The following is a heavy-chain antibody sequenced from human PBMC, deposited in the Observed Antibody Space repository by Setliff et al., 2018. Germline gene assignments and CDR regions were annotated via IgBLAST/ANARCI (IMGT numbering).Heavy chain of an antibody. D-gene: IGHD6-19*01. CDR2: LPPRFRT. CDR1: FFSFLFSY. CDR3: ARGRKLLAVAGLRGYYYYYGMDV. V-gene: IGHV4-34*01. J-gene: IGHJ6*02. Sequence: LSLPFSFSFFSFLFSYWSFILPPPVPLLSFLFSLPPRFRTHYPPSLKSRVTISVDTSKNQFSLKLSSVTAADTAVYYCARGRKLLAVAGLRGYYYYYGMDVWGQGTTVTVSS.